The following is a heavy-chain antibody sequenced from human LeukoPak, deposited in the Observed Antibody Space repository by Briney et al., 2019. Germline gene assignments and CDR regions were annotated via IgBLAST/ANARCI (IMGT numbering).Heavy chain of an antibody. Sequence: PSETLSLTCTVSGGSISSYYWSWIRQPPGKGLEWIGYISYSGITNYNPSLKSRVTISVDTSKNQFSLKLSSVTAADTAVYYCARHRTRWLEDDAFDIWGQGAMVTVSS. CDR3: ARHRTRWLEDDAFDI. CDR1: GGSISSYY. CDR2: ISYSGIT. D-gene: IGHD5-24*01. J-gene: IGHJ3*02. V-gene: IGHV4-59*08.